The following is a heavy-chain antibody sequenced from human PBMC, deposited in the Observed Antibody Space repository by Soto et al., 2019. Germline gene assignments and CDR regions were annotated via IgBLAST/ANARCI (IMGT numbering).Heavy chain of an antibody. Sequence: QVQLVESGGGVVQPGRSLRLSCAASGFTFSSYGMHWVRQAPGKGLEWVAVISYDGSNKYYADSVKGRFTISRDNSKTTLYLQMNSLRAEDTAVYYCAKDLTVVRGLLLASYWGQGTLVTVSS. V-gene: IGHV3-30*18. CDR1: GFTFSSYG. D-gene: IGHD3-10*01. CDR2: ISYDGSNK. J-gene: IGHJ4*02. CDR3: AKDLTVVRGLLLASY.